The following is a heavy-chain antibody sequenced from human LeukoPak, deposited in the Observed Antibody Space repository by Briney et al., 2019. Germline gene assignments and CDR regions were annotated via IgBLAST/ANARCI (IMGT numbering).Heavy chain of an antibody. Sequence: GGSLRLSCAAAGFTFSSFWMSWVRQAPGKGLEWVANIKQDGSAEYYVDSVKGRFTISRDNAKNSLYLQINSLGVEDTAVYYCARDIAVAGTFFDYWGQGTLVTVSS. CDR3: ARDIAVAGTFFDY. CDR2: IKQDGSAE. D-gene: IGHD6-19*01. J-gene: IGHJ4*02. V-gene: IGHV3-7*03. CDR1: GFTFSSFW.